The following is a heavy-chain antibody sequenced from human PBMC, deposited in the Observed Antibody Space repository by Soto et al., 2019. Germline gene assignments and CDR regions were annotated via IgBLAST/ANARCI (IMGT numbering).Heavy chain of an antibody. CDR1: GYTLTELS. V-gene: IGHV1-24*01. CDR3: ATVKSVRSNGDYASKTLVAPGALDY. Sequence: QVQLVQSGAEVKKPGASVKVSCKVSGYTLTELSMHWVRQAPGKGLEWMGGFDPEDGETIYAQKFQGRVTMTEDTSTDTAYMELSRLRSEDTAVYYCATVKSVRSNGDYASKTLVAPGALDYWGQGTLVTVSS. J-gene: IGHJ4*02. CDR2: FDPEDGET. D-gene: IGHD4-17*01.